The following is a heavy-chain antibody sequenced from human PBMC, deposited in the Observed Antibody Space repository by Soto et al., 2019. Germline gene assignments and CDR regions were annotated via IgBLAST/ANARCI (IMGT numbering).Heavy chain of an antibody. CDR1: GFTFSNYA. CDR3: VIFIRRPPTPTH. Sequence: PGGSLRLSCEASGFTFSNYAMAWVRQPPGKGMEWVSSISGSGGSTYYADSVKGRFSISRDNSKNTLYLHMNSLRAEDTAVYYCVIFIRRPPTPTHW. J-gene: IGHJ1*01. D-gene: IGHD3-16*01. CDR2: ISGSGGST. V-gene: IGHV3-23*01.